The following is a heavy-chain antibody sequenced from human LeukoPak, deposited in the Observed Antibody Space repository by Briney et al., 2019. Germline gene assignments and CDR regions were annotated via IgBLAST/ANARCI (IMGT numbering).Heavy chain of an antibody. CDR3: ARRPVPRLYYFDY. Sequence: SQTLSLTCTVSGGSISSGGYYWSRIRQHPGKGLEWIGYIYYSGSTYYNPSLKSRVTISVDTSKNQFSLKLSSVTAADTAVYYCARRPVPRLYYFDYWGQGTLVTVSS. V-gene: IGHV4-31*03. J-gene: IGHJ4*02. CDR2: IYYSGST. D-gene: IGHD3-10*01. CDR1: GGSISSGGYY.